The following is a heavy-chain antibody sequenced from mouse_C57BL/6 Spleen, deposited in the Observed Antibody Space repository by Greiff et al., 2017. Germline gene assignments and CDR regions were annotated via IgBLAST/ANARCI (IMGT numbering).Heavy chain of an antibody. J-gene: IGHJ4*01. CDR3: AREDGNYYAMDY. D-gene: IGHD2-1*01. Sequence: VQLQQSGPELVKPGDSVKISCKASGYSFTGYFMNWVLQSHGKSLEWIGRISPYSGYTFYNQKFKGQATLTVDKSSSTAHLELRSLTAEDSAVYYGAREDGNYYAMDYWGQGTSVTVSS. V-gene: IGHV1-20*01. CDR1: GYSFTGYF. CDR2: ISPYSGYT.